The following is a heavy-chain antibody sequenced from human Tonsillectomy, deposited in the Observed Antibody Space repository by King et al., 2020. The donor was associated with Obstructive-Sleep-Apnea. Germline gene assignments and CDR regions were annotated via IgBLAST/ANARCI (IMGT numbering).Heavy chain of an antibody. CDR2: INHSGST. D-gene: IGHD3-22*01. J-gene: IGHJ4*02. Sequence: VQLQESGPGLVKPSETLSLTCTVSGYSISSDYYWGWIRQPPGKGLEWIGTINHSGSTYCNPSLQSRVTISVITSKTQFSLKLSSVTAADTAVYYCARGTHDSSGYFDYWGQGTLVTVSS. V-gene: IGHV4-38-2*02. CDR3: ARGTHDSSGYFDY. CDR1: GYSISSDYY.